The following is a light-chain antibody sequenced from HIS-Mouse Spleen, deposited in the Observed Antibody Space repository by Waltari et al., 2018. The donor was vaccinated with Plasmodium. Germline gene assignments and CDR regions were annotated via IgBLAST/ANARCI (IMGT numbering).Light chain of an antibody. V-gene: IGLV2-23*01. CDR3: CSYAGSSTYV. CDR2: ECS. Sequence: QSALTQPASVSGSPGQATTISCPGPSSDVGSSNLVTWYQQHPGKAPKLMIYECSKRPSGVSNRFSGSKSGNTASLTISGLQAEDEADYYCCSYAGSSTYVFGTGTKVTVL. CDR1: SSDVGSSNL. J-gene: IGLJ1*01.